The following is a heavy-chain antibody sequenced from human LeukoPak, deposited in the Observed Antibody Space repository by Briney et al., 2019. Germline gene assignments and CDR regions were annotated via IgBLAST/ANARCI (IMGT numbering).Heavy chain of an antibody. V-gene: IGHV5-51*01. D-gene: IGHD1-26*01. CDR3: ARVARDGATTFEY. Sequence: AGSLKISSKGSGYSFSSYWIGCWRQMAGKSLEGMGIIYPGDSDTRDSPSFHGQVTSSADKSVSTAYLQWSKLKASDTAMYYCARVARDGATTFEYWGEGTLVSVFS. CDR1: GYSFSSYW. CDR2: IYPGDSDT. J-gene: IGHJ4*02.